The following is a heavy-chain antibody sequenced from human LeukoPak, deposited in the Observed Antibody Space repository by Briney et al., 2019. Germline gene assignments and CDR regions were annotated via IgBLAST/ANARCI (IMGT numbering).Heavy chain of an antibody. CDR1: GGTFRSYG. J-gene: IGHJ6*02. CDR2: IIPILGTA. V-gene: IGHV1-69*13. D-gene: IGHD2-2*01. Sequence: ASVKVSCKASGGTFRSYGLNWVRQAPGQGLEWMGGIIPILGTAKYAQKLQGRVTITADESTSTAYMELSSLRSEDTAVYYCAKGLYCSSSTSCYDYGMDVWGQGTTVTVSS. CDR3: AKGLYCSSSTSCYDYGMDV.